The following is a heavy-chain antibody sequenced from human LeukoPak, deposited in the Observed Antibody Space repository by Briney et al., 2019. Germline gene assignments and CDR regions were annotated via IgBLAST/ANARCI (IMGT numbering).Heavy chain of an antibody. Sequence: SETLSLTCTVSSGSISNYYWGWIRQPPGKGLEWIASMYYSGSTNYNPSLKSRVTISVDTSKNQFSLKLSSVTAADTAVYYCARGIVVVPAATAGSYYYYGMDVWGQGTTVTVSS. CDR1: SGSISNYY. J-gene: IGHJ6*02. CDR2: MYYSGST. D-gene: IGHD2-2*01. CDR3: ARGIVVVPAATAGSYYYYGMDV. V-gene: IGHV4-59*12.